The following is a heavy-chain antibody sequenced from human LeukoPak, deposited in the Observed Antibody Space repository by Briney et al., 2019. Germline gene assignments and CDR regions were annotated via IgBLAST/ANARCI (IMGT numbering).Heavy chain of an antibody. D-gene: IGHD3-3*01. CDR2: INHSGST. CDR1: GGSISGYY. J-gene: IGHJ6*02. CDR3: ARGLPDFWSGYRSRYYYYGMDV. V-gene: IGHV4-34*01. Sequence: PSETLSLTCTVSGGSISGYYWSWIRQPPGKGLEWIGEINHSGSTNYNPSLKSRVTISVDTSKNQFSLKLSSVTAADTAVYYCARGLPDFWSGYRSRYYYYGMDVWGQGTTVTVSS.